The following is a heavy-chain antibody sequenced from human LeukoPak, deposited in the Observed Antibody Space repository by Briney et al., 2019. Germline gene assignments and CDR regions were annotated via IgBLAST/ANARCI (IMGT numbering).Heavy chain of an antibody. CDR2: IKQDGSEK. J-gene: IGHJ4*02. CDR3: ARATTTVTTFDY. CDR1: GFSFSCYW. V-gene: IGHV3-7*01. Sequence: GGSLRLSCAAYGFSFSCYWMTWVRQAPGKGLKWVANIKQDGSEKYYVDSVKGRFTISRDNAKNSLYLQMNSLRAEDTAVYYCARATTTVTTFDYWGQGTLVTVSS. D-gene: IGHD4-17*01.